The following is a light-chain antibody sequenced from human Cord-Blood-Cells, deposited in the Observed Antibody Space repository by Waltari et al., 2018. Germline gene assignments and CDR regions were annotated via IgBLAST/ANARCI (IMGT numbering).Light chain of an antibody. CDR1: QSISSW. CDR3: QQYNSYSS. V-gene: IGKV1-5*03. J-gene: IGKJ2*03. Sequence: DIQMTQCPSTLSESVGARVTITCRASQSISSWLAWYQQKPGKAPTLLIYKASSLESGVPSSFSGSGSGTEFTLTISSLQPDDFATYYCQQYNSYSSFGQGTKLEIK. CDR2: KAS.